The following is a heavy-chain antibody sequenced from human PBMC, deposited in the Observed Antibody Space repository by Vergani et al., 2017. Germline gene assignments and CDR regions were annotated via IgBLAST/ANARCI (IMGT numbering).Heavy chain of an antibody. CDR3: AGDGNSGSQRGWELFL. CDR2: IIPIFGTA. CDR1: GGTFSSYA. V-gene: IGHV1-69*12. J-gene: IGHJ4*02. Sequence: QVQLVQSGAEVKKPGSSVKVSCKASGGTFSSYAISWVRQAPGQGLEWMGGIIPIFGTANYAQKFQGRVTITADESTSTADMELSSLRSEDTAVYYCAGDGNSGSQRGWELFLWGQGTLVTVSS. D-gene: IGHD1-26*01.